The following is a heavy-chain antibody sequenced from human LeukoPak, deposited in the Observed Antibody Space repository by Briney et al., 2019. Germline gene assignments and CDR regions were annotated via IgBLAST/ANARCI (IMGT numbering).Heavy chain of an antibody. Sequence: PGGSLRLSCAASGFTFSSYGMHWVRQAPGKGLEWVAVIWYDGSNKYYADSVKGRFTISRDNSKNTLYLQMNSLRAEDTAVYYCAKDLRSWFDYWGQETLVTVSS. V-gene: IGHV3-33*06. CDR1: GFTFSSYG. CDR3: AKDLRSWFDY. J-gene: IGHJ4*02. D-gene: IGHD1-26*01. CDR2: IWYDGSNK.